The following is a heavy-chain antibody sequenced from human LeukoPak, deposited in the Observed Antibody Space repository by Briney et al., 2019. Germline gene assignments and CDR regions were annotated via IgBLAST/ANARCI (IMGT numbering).Heavy chain of an antibody. Sequence: QSGGPLRLSCAASGFTFSSYAMSWVRQAPGKGLEWVSAISGSGGSTYYADSVKGRFTISRDNSKNTLYLQMNSLRAEDTAAYYCAKEAAYSSSWLRTNWFDPWGQGTLVTVSS. D-gene: IGHD6-13*01. CDR2: ISGSGGST. CDR3: AKEAAYSSSWLRTNWFDP. J-gene: IGHJ5*02. V-gene: IGHV3-23*01. CDR1: GFTFSSYA.